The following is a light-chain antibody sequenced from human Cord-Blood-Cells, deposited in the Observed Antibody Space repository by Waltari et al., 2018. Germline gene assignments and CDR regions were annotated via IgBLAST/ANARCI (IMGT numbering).Light chain of an antibody. CDR3: SSYTSSSTYV. Sequence: QSALTQPASVSGSPGQSITISCTGTSSDVGGYNYVSWYQQHPGKAPKLMIYDVSNRPSRVSKRVSGSKSGNTASLTISGLQAEDEADYYCSSYTSSSTYVFGTGTKVTVL. CDR2: DVS. CDR1: SSDVGGYNY. J-gene: IGLJ1*01. V-gene: IGLV2-14*03.